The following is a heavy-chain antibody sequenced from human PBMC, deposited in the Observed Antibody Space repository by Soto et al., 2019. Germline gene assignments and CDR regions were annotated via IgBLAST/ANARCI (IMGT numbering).Heavy chain of an antibody. V-gene: IGHV1-69*12. Sequence: QVQLVQSGAEVKKPGSSVKVSCKASGGTYSSYAIDWVRQAPGQGLEWMGGIIPIFGTADYAQKFQGRVTITAAASPRTAYMELSSLRSEDTAVYYCARGQTGGVWGYYFDYWRQGTLVTVSS. CDR1: GGTYSSYA. CDR2: IIPIFGTA. CDR3: ARGQTGGVWGYYFDY. D-gene: IGHD3-16*01. J-gene: IGHJ4*02.